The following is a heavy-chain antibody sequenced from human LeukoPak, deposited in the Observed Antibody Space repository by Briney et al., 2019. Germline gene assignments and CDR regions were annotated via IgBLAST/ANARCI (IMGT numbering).Heavy chain of an antibody. CDR1: GFTFNYYW. V-gene: IGHV3-7*01. CDR3: ARNGGDDLN. J-gene: IGHJ4*02. CDR2: IKQDGSEK. Sequence: GGSLRLSCATSGFTFNYYWMSWVRQAPGKGLQWVANIKQDGSEKNYVDSVKGRFTISRDNAKNSLYLQMNSLRAEDMAVYYCARNGGDDLNWGQGTLVTVSS. D-gene: IGHD2-21*01.